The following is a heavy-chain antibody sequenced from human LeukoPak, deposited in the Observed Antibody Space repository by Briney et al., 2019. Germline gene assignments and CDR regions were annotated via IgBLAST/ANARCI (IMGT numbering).Heavy chain of an antibody. J-gene: IGHJ4*02. CDR3: ARDPHFQGILHYFDY. CDR2: ISSSSSYI. V-gene: IGHV3-21*01. CDR1: GFTFSSYS. D-gene: IGHD3-3*02. Sequence: PGGSLRLSCAASGFTFSSYSMNWVRQAPGKGLEWVSSISSSSSYIYYADSVKGQFTISRDNAKNSLYLQMNSLRAEDTAVYYCARDPHFQGILHYFDYWGQGTLVTVSS.